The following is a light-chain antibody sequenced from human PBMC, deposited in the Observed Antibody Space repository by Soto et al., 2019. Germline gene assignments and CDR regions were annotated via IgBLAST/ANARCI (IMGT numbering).Light chain of an antibody. CDR2: GAS. J-gene: IGKJ1*01. CDR1: QSVSSSY. Sequence: EIVLTQSPGTLCLSPGERATLSCRASQSVSSSYLAWYQQRHGQAPRLVIYGASSRETGIPDRFSGSGSGTEFTRTISRLEPEDFEVYYCQQYGSSSWTFGQGTKVDIK. V-gene: IGKV3-20*01. CDR3: QQYGSSSWT.